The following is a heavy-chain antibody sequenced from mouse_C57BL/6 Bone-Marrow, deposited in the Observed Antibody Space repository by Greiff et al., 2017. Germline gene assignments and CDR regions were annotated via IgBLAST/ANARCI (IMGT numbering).Heavy chain of an antibody. CDR1: GYTFTDYY. V-gene: IGHV1-76*01. CDR3: ARRASGAPDYFDY. Sequence: VQLQQSGAELVRPGASVKLSCKASGYTFTDYYINWVKQRPGQGLEWIARIYPGSGNTYYNEKFKGKATLTAEKSSSTAYMQLSSLTSEDSAVYCCARRASGAPDYFDYWGQGTTLTVSS. J-gene: IGHJ2*01. D-gene: IGHD3-1*01. CDR2: IYPGSGNT.